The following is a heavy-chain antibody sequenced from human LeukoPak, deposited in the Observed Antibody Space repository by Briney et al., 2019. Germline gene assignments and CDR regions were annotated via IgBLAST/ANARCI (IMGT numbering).Heavy chain of an antibody. V-gene: IGHV4-59*01. D-gene: IGHD3-10*01. CDR2: IYYSGST. CDR1: GVSISSYY. CDR3: AREVLWFGESNYYYYMDV. J-gene: IGHJ6*03. Sequence: SETLSLTCTVSGVSISSYYWSWIRQPPGKGLEWIGYIYYSGSTNYNPSLKSRVTISVDTSKNQFSLKLSSVTAADTAVYYCAREVLWFGESNYYYYMDVWGKGTTVTISS.